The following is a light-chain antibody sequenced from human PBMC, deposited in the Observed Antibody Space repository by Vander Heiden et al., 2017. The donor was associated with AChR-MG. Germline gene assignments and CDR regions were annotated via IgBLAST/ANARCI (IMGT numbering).Light chain of an antibody. CDR1: SGDVGGYNS. V-gene: IGLV2-14*03. CDR2: DVS. CDR3: SSYTSSSTVV. J-gene: IGLJ3*02. Sequence: QSVLTQPASVSGSPGQSFTISCTGRSGDVGGYNSVSWYQQHPGKPPKLMIYDVSNRPSGVSNRFSGSKSGNTASLTISGLQAEDEADYYCSSYTSSSTVVFGGGTKLTVL.